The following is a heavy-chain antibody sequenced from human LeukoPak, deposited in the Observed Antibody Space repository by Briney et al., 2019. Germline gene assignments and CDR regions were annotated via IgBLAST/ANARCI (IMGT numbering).Heavy chain of an antibody. CDR3: AREPPRVGATSYFDY. J-gene: IGHJ4*02. V-gene: IGHV4-4*07. Sequence: PSETLSLTCTVSGGSISSYYWSWIRQPAGKGLEWIGRIYTSGSTNYNPSLKSRITISVDKSKNQFSLNLSSVTAADTAVYYCAREPPRVGATSYFDYWGQGTLVTVSS. D-gene: IGHD1-26*01. CDR1: GGSISSYY. CDR2: IYTSGST.